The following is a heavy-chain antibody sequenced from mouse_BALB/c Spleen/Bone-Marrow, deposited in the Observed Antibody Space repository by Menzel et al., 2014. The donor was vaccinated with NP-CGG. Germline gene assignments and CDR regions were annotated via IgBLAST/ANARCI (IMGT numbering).Heavy chain of an antibody. CDR1: GYTFTSYW. CDR2: IDPSDSET. Sequence: QVQLKQSGAELVRPGTPVKLSCKASGYTFTSYWMNWVKQRPGRGLEWIGRIDPSDSETHYNQKFKDKATLTVDKSSSTAYIRLSSLTSEDSAVYYCARWGAYFDYWGQGTTLTVSS. V-gene: IGHV1-61*01. J-gene: IGHJ2*01. CDR3: ARWGAYFDY.